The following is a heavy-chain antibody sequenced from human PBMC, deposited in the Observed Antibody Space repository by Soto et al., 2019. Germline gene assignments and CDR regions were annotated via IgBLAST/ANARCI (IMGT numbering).Heavy chain of an antibody. CDR1: GGTFSRYT. CDR2: IIPILGIS. J-gene: IGHJ4*02. V-gene: IGHV1-69*02. Sequence: QVQLVQSGAEVKKPGSSVKVSCKASGGTFSRYTISWVRQARGQGLEWMGRIIPILGISNYAQKFQGRVTITADKCTSTAYIELSSLTSEDTAVYYCSSCGGNCYSQDYWGKGTLVTVYS. D-gene: IGHD2-21*02. CDR3: SSCGGNCYSQDY.